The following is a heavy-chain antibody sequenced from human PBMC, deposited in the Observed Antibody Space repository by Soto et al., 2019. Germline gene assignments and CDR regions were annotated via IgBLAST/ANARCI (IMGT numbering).Heavy chain of an antibody. CDR1: GGSISSGDYY. D-gene: IGHD3-22*01. Sequence: SETLSLTCTVSGGSISSGDYYWSWIRQPPGKGLEWIGYIYYSGSTYYNPSLKSRVTISVDTSKNQFSLKLSSVTAADTAVYYCARGSYYYDSSGYYHYSGQGTLVTVSS. CDR3: ARGSYYYDSSGYYHY. CDR2: IYYSGST. V-gene: IGHV4-30-4*01. J-gene: IGHJ4*02.